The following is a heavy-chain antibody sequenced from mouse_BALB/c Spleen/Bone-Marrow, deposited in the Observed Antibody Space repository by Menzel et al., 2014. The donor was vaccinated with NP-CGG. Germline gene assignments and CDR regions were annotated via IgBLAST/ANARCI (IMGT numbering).Heavy chain of an antibody. J-gene: IGHJ3*01. CDR2: INPDSSPI. V-gene: IGHV4-1*02. CDR1: GFDFSRYY. D-gene: IGHD1-1*01. CDR3: ARPRYYGSIFAY. Sequence: ESGGGLVQPGGSLKLSCAASGFDFSRYYMSWVRQAPGKGLEWIGEINPDSSPINYTPSLKDKFIISRDNAKNTLYLQMSKVRSEDTALYYCARPRYYGSIFAYWGQGTLVTVSA.